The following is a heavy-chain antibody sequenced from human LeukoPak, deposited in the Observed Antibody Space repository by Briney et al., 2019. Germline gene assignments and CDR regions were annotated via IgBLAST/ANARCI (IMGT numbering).Heavy chain of an antibody. CDR2: IYHSGST. V-gene: IGHV4-4*02. CDR1: GGSISSSNW. CDR3: ARESWSQTGVRGVIIDY. D-gene: IGHD3-10*01. Sequence: SETLSLTCAVSGGSISSSNWWSWVRQPPGKGLEWIGEIYHSGSTNYNPSLKSRVTISVDKSKNQFSLKLSSVTAADTAVYYCARESWSQTGVRGVIIDYWGQGTLVTVSS. J-gene: IGHJ4*02.